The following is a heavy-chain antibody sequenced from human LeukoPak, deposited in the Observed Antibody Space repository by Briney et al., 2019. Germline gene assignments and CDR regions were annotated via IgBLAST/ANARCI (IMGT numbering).Heavy chain of an antibody. CDR3: ARDLEGSGIYNRPSYDY. D-gene: IGHD3-10*01. J-gene: IGHJ4*02. Sequence: GGSLRLSCAASGFTFSSYSMNWVRQAPGKGLEWVSYISGSSSSIYYADSVKGRFTISRDNAKNSLYLQMNSLRAEDTAVYYCARDLEGSGIYNRPSYDYWGQGTLVTVSS. CDR2: ISGSSSSI. V-gene: IGHV3-48*01. CDR1: GFTFSSYS.